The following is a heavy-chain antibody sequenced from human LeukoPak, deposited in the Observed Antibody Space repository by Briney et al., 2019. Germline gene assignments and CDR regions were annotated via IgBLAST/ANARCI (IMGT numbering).Heavy chain of an antibody. CDR3: AGHHPRNTVDF. CDR1: GGSISSYY. J-gene: IGHJ4*02. D-gene: IGHD2/OR15-2a*01. Sequence: SETLSLTCTVSGGSISSYYWSWIRQPPGKGLEWIAYISDIGSINYNPSLKSRVTISLDTSKNQFSLKLSSVTAADTAVYYCAGHHPRNTVDFWGQGTLVTVSP. CDR2: ISDIGSI. V-gene: IGHV4-59*08.